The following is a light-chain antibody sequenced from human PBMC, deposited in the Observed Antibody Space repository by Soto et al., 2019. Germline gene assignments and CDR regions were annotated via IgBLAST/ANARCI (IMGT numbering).Light chain of an antibody. Sequence: EIVMTQSPATLSVSPGERATLSCRASRSVSNNLAWHQQKPGQAPRLLIYGASTRATGIPARFSGSWSGTEFNLTISSLQSEDSAVYYCQQYNNRSLTFGKG. CDR1: RSVSNN. CDR3: QQYNNRSLT. V-gene: IGKV3-15*01. J-gene: IGKJ5*01. CDR2: GAS.